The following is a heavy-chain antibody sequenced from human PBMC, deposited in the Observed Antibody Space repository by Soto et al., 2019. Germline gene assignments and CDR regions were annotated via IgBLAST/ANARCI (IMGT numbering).Heavy chain of an antibody. D-gene: IGHD1-26*01. V-gene: IGHV3-23*01. CDR3: AKSRQTGPGSYYWCD. CDR1: GFTFSSYA. Sequence: GGSLRLSCAASGFTFSSYAMSWVRQAPGKGLEWVSAISGSGGSTYYADSVKGRFTISRDNSKNTLNLQMNSRRAEDTAVYYCAKSRQTGPGSYYWCDGGQGTLDSV. J-gene: IGHJ4*02. CDR2: ISGSGGST.